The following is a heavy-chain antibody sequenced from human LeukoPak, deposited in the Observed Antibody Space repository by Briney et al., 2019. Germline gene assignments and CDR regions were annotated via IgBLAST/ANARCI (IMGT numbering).Heavy chain of an antibody. Sequence: SVKVSCKASGFTFTSSAVQWVRQARGQRLEWIGWIVVGSGNTNYAQKFQERVTITRDMSTSTAYMELSSLRSEDTAVYYCARDTDIAVATIVGDYWGQGTLVTVSS. J-gene: IGHJ4*02. CDR2: IVVGSGNT. D-gene: IGHD5-12*01. CDR3: ARDTDIAVATIVGDY. CDR1: GFTFTSSA. V-gene: IGHV1-58*01.